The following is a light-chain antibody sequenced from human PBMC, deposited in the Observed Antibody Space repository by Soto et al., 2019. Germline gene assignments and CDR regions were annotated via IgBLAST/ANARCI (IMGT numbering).Light chain of an antibody. J-gene: IGKJ1*01. CDR3: QHYNSYPAT. V-gene: IGKV1-5*01. CDR2: DAS. CDR1: QDISNW. Sequence: DIQMTQSPSTLSASVGDRVTITCRASQDISNWLAWYQQKPGKAPKLLIYDASSLESVVPSRFSGSGSGTKFALTISSLQPDDSASYYCQHYNSYPATFGQGTKVEIK.